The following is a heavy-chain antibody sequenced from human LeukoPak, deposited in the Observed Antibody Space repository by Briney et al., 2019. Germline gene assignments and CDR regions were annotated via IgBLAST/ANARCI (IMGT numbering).Heavy chain of an antibody. CDR3: ARAFIVGATMWLDY. V-gene: IGHV3-21*01. Sequence: PGGSLRLSCAASGFPLSSYSMNWVRQAPGKGLEWVSSISSSSYIYYADSVKGRFTISRDNAKNSLYLQMNSLRAEDTAVYYCARAFIVGATMWLDYWGQGTLVTVSS. CDR2: ISSSSYI. CDR1: GFPLSSYS. D-gene: IGHD1-26*01. J-gene: IGHJ4*02.